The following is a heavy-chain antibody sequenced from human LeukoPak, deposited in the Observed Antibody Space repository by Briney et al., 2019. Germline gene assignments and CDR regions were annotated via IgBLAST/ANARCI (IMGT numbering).Heavy chain of an antibody. CDR2: ISDDGSYK. Sequence: GRSLRLSCAASGFTFNAYTIHWVRQTPGKGLEWVAVISDDGSYKFYTDSVKGRFTISRDNSKNTVYLQMNSLRLEDTAVYCCAKDQEGGAGTGRFEYWGQGTLVTVSS. J-gene: IGHJ4*02. D-gene: IGHD6-13*01. CDR1: GFTFNAYT. V-gene: IGHV3-30*04. CDR3: AKDQEGGAGTGRFEY.